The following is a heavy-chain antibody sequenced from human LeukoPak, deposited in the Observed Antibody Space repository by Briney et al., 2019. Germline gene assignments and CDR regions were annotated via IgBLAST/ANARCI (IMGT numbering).Heavy chain of an antibody. CDR2: LIPIYGSA. D-gene: IGHD3-22*01. J-gene: IGHJ3*02. Sequence: SVKVSCKASGGSFTFTSHAISWVRQAPGQGLEWMGGLIPIYGSANYAQKFQGRLTITSDESTRTVYMELSSLRPEDSAVHYCAGFFYDNSGDAVDIWGQGTMVTVSS. CDR1: GGSFTFTSHA. V-gene: IGHV1-69*13. CDR3: AGFFYDNSGDAVDI.